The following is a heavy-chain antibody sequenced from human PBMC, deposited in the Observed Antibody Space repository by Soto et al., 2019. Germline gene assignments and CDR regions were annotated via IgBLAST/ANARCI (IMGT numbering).Heavy chain of an antibody. D-gene: IGHD1-26*01. J-gene: IGHJ2*01. CDR2: IIPIFGTA. CDR1: GGTFSSYA. CDR3: ARGPRGSYRYWYFDL. Sequence: QVQLVQSGAEVKKPGSSVKVSCKASGGTFSSYAISWVRQAPGQGLEWMGGIIPIFGTANYAQKFQGRVTIPADESTRAAYMELSSLRSEDTAVYYCARGPRGSYRYWYFDLWGRGTLVTVSS. V-gene: IGHV1-69*01.